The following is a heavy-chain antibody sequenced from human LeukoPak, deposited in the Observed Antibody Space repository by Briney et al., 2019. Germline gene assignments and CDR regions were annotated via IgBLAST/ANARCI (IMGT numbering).Heavy chain of an antibody. Sequence: GSSVKVSCKASGGTFSSYAISWVRQAPGQGLEWMGGIIPIFGTANYAQKFQGRVTMTRDTSTSTVYMELSSLRSEDTAVYYCARVSGSDRLSSFDPWGQGTLVTVSS. V-gene: IGHV1-69*05. CDR3: ARVSGSDRLSSFDP. J-gene: IGHJ5*02. D-gene: IGHD3-10*01. CDR2: IIPIFGTA. CDR1: GGTFSSYA.